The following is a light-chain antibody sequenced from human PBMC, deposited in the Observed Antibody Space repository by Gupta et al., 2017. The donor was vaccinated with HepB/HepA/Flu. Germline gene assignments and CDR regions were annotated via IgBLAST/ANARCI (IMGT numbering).Light chain of an antibody. CDR1: QTISNY. CDR3: QQSYHTRS. CDR2: AAS. Sequence: QVTQAPSSPPASVGDRITIPCRASQTISNYLNWYQQKPGKAPKVLIYAASNLQSGVPSRFSGSGSGTDFTLTINSLQPEDVGTYYCQQSYHTRSFGQGTKVEIK. J-gene: IGKJ1*01. V-gene: IGKV1-39*01.